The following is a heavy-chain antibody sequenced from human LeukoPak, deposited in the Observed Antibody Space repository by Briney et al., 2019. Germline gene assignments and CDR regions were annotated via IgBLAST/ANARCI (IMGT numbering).Heavy chain of an antibody. J-gene: IGHJ4*02. Sequence: GGSLRLSCAASGFTFSSYAMSGVRQAPGKGLEWVSAISGSGGSTYYADSVKGRFTISRDNSKNTLYLQMNSLRAEDTAVYYCAKSMVRGVIITITLFDYWGQGTLVTVSS. V-gene: IGHV3-23*01. CDR2: ISGSGGST. D-gene: IGHD3-10*01. CDR3: AKSMVRGVIITITLFDY. CDR1: GFTFSSYA.